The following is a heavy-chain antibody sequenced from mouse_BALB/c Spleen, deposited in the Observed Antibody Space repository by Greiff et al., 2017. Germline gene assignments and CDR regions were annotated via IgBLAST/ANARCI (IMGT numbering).Heavy chain of an antibody. CDR3: ARHGYSYFDY. D-gene: IGHD2-3*01. V-gene: IGHV5-6*01. CDR1: GFTFSSYG. J-gene: IGHJ2*01. CDR2: ISSGGSYT. Sequence: EVQLVESGGDLVKPGGSLKLSCAASGFTFSSYGMSWVRQTPDKRLEWVATISSGGSYTYYPDSVKGRFTISRDNAKNTRYLQMSSLKSEDTAMYNCARHGYSYFDYWGQGTTLTVSS.